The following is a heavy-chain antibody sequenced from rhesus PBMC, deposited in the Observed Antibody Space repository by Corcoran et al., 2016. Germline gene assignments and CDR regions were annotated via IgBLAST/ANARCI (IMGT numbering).Heavy chain of an antibody. CDR1: GFSISTTGTG. CDR3: ARVRIELWVQFLFDY. J-gene: IGHJ4*01. V-gene: IGHV2-95*01. D-gene: IGHD5-24*01. CDR2: IYWNDSK. Sequence: QVTLKESGPALVKPTQTLTLTCTFSGFSISTTGTGVGWIRQPPGKAREWLASIYWNDSKDYRTSLKSTLTISKDTSKNQVVLTMTNMDPVDTATYYCARVRIELWVQFLFDYWGQGVRVTVSS.